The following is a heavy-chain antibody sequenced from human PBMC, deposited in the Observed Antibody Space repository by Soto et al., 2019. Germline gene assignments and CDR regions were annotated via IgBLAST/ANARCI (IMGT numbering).Heavy chain of an antibody. CDR3: ARSILGTAGPFDL. J-gene: IGHJ3*01. Sequence: GGSLRLSCAASGFSFSDYFVTWIRQAPGKRLEWVLYIGTSAGYIFYAASVRSRFTISRDNAGNSLSLQMDSLRAEDTAVYYCARSILGTAGPFDLWGPGTMVTVSS. CDR1: GFSFSDYF. CDR2: IGTSAGYI. V-gene: IGHV3-11*01. D-gene: IGHD7-27*01.